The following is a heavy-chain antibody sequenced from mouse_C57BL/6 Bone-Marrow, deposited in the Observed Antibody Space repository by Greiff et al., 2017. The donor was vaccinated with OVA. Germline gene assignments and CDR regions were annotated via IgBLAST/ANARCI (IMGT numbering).Heavy chain of an antibody. CDR3: ARDIGGYGSSYVGWYFDV. Sequence: DVMLVESGGGLVKPGGSLKLSCAASGFTFSSYAMSWVRQTPEKRLEWVATISDGGSYTYYPDNVKGRFTISRDNAKNNLYLQMSHLKAEDTAMYYCARDIGGYGSSYVGWYFDVWGTGTTVTVSS. D-gene: IGHD1-1*01. V-gene: IGHV5-4*01. CDR1: GFTFSSYA. CDR2: ISDGGSYT. J-gene: IGHJ1*03.